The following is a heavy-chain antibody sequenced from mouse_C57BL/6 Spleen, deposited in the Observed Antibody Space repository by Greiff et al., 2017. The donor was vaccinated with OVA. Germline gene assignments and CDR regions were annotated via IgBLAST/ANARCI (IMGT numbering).Heavy chain of an antibody. CDR1: GYAFTNYL. Sequence: QVQLQQSAAELVRPGTSVKVSCKASGYAFTNYLIEWVKQRPGQGLEWIGVINPGSGGTNYNEKFKGKATLTADKSSSTAYMQLSSLTSEDSAVYFCARSITSAPMDYWGQGTSVTVSS. V-gene: IGHV1-54*01. D-gene: IGHD1-2*01. CDR3: ARSITSAPMDY. CDR2: INPGSGGT. J-gene: IGHJ4*01.